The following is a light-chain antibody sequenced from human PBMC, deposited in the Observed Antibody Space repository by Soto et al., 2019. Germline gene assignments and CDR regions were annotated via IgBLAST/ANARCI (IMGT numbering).Light chain of an antibody. Sequence: QSALTQPPSASGSHGQSVTISCTGTGSDVGAYKYVSWYQQYPGKAPKLMIYEVTKRPSGVPDRFSGSKSGNTASLTVSGLQDEDEADYYCTSYVGNDIWVFGGGTKL. CDR2: EVT. CDR3: TSYVGNDIWV. CDR1: GSDVGAYKY. V-gene: IGLV2-8*01. J-gene: IGLJ3*02.